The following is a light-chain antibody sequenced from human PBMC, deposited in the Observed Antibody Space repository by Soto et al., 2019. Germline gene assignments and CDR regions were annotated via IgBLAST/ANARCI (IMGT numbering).Light chain of an antibody. J-gene: IGKJ2*01. Sequence: EIVLTQSPATLSLSPGERAILSCRASQSVSSYLAWYQQKPGQAPRLLIYDASNRATGIPARFSGSGSGTDFTLNISSLEPEDFAVYYCQQRSNWPPYTFGQGTNLEIK. CDR1: QSVSSY. CDR2: DAS. CDR3: QQRSNWPPYT. V-gene: IGKV3-11*01.